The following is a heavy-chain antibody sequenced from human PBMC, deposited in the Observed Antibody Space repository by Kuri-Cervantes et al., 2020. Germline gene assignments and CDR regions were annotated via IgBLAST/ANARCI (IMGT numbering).Heavy chain of an antibody. CDR2: IYTSGST. V-gene: IGHV4-61*02. Sequence: SETLSLTCTVSGGSISSGSYYWSWIRQPAGKGLEWIGRIYTSGSTNYNPSLKSRVTISVDTSKNQFSLKLSSVTAADTAVYYCARHYYESSGYFGFWYFDLWGRGTLVTVSS. CDR1: GGSISSGSYY. J-gene: IGHJ2*01. D-gene: IGHD3-22*01. CDR3: ARHYYESSGYFGFWYFDL.